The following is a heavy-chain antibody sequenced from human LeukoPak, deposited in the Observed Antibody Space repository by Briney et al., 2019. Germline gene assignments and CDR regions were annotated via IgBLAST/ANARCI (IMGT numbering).Heavy chain of an antibody. CDR2: IYIDGIT. Sequence: TGGSLRLSCAASGFIVSHNYMTWVRQAPGKGLEWISVIYIDGITYYADSVKGRFTISRDQANNTLYLQMNTLRDEDTAVYYCARGPRYSFYWGQGTLVFVSS. J-gene: IGHJ4*02. V-gene: IGHV3-53*01. CDR3: ARGPRYSFY. D-gene: IGHD6-13*01. CDR1: GFIVSHNY.